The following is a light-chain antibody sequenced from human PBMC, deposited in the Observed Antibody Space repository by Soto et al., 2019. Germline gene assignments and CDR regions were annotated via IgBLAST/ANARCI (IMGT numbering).Light chain of an antibody. CDR3: QQSYSTPWT. J-gene: IGKJ1*01. V-gene: IGKV1-39*01. CDR1: QPISSY. CDR2: AAS. Sequence: DIQLTQSPSSLSASVGDSVTITCRASQPISSYLHWYQHKPGIAPKVLLYAASSVQSGVPSRFSGSGFGTDFTLTINSLQPEDFATYYCQQSYSTPWTFGQGTKVDMK.